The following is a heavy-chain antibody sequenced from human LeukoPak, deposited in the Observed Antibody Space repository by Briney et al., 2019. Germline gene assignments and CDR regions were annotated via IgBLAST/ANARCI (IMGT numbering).Heavy chain of an antibody. CDR2: ISSSGSTI. V-gene: IGHV3-48*03. CDR1: GFTFSSYE. Sequence: GGSLRLSCAASGFTFSSYEMNWVRQAPGKGLEWVSYISSSGSTIYYADSVKGRFTISRDNAKNSLYLQMNSLRAEDTAVYYCARDLNFKLTILRYFDWFPDAFDIWGQGTMVTVSS. CDR3: ARDLNFKLTILRYFDWFPDAFDI. D-gene: IGHD3-9*01. J-gene: IGHJ3*02.